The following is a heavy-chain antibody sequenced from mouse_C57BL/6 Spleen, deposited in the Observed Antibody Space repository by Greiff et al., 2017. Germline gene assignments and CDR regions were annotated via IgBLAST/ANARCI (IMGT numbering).Heavy chain of an antibody. CDR3: TRGKAYARMDY. J-gene: IGHJ4*01. CDR2: ISSGGDYI. CDR1: GFTFSSYA. Sequence: EVMLVESGEGLVKPGGSLKLSCAASGFTFSSYAMSWVRQTPEKRLEWVAYISSGGDYIYYADTVKGRFTISRDNARNTLYLQMSSLKSEDTAMYYCTRGKAYARMDYWGQGTSVTVSS. D-gene: IGHD2-14*01. V-gene: IGHV5-9-1*02.